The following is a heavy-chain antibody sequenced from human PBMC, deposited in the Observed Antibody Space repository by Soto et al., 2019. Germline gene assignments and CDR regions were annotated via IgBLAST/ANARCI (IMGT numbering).Heavy chain of an antibody. D-gene: IGHD3-3*01. CDR2: ISGSGGST. V-gene: IGHV3-23*01. Sequence: GGSLRLSCAASVFTFSSYAMSWVRQAPGKGLEWVSAISGSGGSTYYADSVKGRFTISRDNSKNTLYLQMNSLRAEDTAVYYCATNGASITIFGVVTYYFDYWGQGTLVTVSS. CDR1: VFTFSSYA. CDR3: ATNGASITIFGVVTYYFDY. J-gene: IGHJ4*02.